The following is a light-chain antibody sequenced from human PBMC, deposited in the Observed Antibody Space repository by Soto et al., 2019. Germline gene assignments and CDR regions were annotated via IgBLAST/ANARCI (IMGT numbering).Light chain of an antibody. J-gene: IGLJ2*01. CDR1: SSNIGSNT. V-gene: IGLV1-44*01. CDR2: NFN. Sequence: QSVLTQPPSASGTPGQRVTISCSGSSSNIGSNTVHWYQHLPGTAPKLLIYNFNERPSGVPDRFSGSKSGTSASLAIGGLQSEDEADYYCAAWDDRLNGPVFGGGTKLTVL. CDR3: AAWDDRLNGPV.